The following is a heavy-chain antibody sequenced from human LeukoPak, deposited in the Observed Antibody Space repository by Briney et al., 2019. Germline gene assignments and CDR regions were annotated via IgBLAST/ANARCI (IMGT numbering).Heavy chain of an antibody. CDR2: IYDSGST. CDR1: GGSISNSSYY. V-gene: IGHV4-39*07. CDR3: ARDRGDSSGYGDAFDI. J-gene: IGHJ3*02. Sequence: KPSETLSLTCTVSGGSISNSSYYWGWLRQPPGKGLEWIGSIYDSGSTYYNPSLKCRVTISVDTSKNQFSLKLSSVTVADTAVYYCARDRGDSSGYGDAFDIWGQGTMVTVSS. D-gene: IGHD3-22*01.